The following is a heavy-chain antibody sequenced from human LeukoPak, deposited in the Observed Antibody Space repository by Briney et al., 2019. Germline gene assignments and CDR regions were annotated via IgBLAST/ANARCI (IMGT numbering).Heavy chain of an antibody. D-gene: IGHD5-18*01. CDR3: TKDIRRGDNYGYDQFAY. V-gene: IGHV3-48*03. CDR1: GFTFSSYE. CDR2: ISSSGSTI. Sequence: GGSLRLSCAASGFTFSSYEMNWVRQAPGKGLEWVSYISSSGSTIYYADSVKGRFTISRDNSKKILYLQMNSLRAEDTALYYCTKDIRRGDNYGYDQFAYGGLGPLVPVS. J-gene: IGHJ4*02.